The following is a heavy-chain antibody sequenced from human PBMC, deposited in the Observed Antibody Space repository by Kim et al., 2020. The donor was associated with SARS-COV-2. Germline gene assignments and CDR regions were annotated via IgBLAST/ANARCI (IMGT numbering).Heavy chain of an antibody. V-gene: IGHV3-48*04. Sequence: GGSLRLSCAASGFTFSSYSMNWVRQAPGKGLEWVSYISSSSSTIYYADSVKGRFTISRDNAKNSLYLQMNSLRAEDTAVYYCARDGSAYDILTGYYYYYYYGMDVWGQGTTVTVSS. D-gene: IGHD3-9*01. J-gene: IGHJ6*02. CDR2: ISSSSSTI. CDR3: ARDGSAYDILTGYYYYYYYGMDV. CDR1: GFTFSSYS.